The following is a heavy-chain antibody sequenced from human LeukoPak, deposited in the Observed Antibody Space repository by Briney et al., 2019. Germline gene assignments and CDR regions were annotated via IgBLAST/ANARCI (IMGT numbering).Heavy chain of an antibody. J-gene: IGHJ6*02. CDR1: GFTYSSYW. D-gene: IGHD3-10*01. Sequence: GGSLRLSCVASGFTYSSYWMSWVRQAPGKGLEGVANIKQDGSEKYYVDSVKGRFTISRDNAKNSLYLQMNSLRAEDTAVYYCARTLTYYYGSGSSTPFYYYYGMDVWGQGTTVTVSS. CDR3: ARTLTYYYGSGSSTPFYYYYGMDV. CDR2: IKQDGSEK. V-gene: IGHV3-7*04.